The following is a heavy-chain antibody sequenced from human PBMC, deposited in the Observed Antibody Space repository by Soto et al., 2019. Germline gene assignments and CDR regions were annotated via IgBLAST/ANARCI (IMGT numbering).Heavy chain of an antibody. CDR2: ISAYNGNT. D-gene: IGHD2-8*01. CDR1: GYTFTSYG. J-gene: IGHJ6*02. Sequence: QVQLVQSGAEVKKPGASVKVSCKASGYTFTSYGISWVRQAPGQGLEWMGWISAYNGNTNYAQKFQGRVTMATDTSTSTAYIELRSRRAEDTAVHYCATRVNYCTTGPCSFYGMDVWGQGTTVTVSS. CDR3: ATRVNYCTTGPCSFYGMDV. V-gene: IGHV1-18*01.